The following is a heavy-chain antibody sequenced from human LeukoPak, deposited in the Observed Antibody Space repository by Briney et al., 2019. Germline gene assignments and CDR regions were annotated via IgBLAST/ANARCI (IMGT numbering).Heavy chain of an antibody. CDR3: ATEGGSGSYYGDDAFDM. J-gene: IGHJ3*02. Sequence: GGSLRLSCEASGLSFSNTWISWVRQAPGKGLEWVGRVKSKADDGTTDYAAPVQGRFTISRDDSKNTLSLQMNSLKTEGRVLYYYATEGGSGSYYGDDAFDMWGQGTMVTVSS. V-gene: IGHV3-15*01. CDR1: GLSFSNTW. D-gene: IGHD3-10*01. CDR2: VKSKADDGTT.